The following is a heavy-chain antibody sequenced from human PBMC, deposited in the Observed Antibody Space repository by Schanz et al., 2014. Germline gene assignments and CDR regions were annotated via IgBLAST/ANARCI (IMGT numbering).Heavy chain of an antibody. J-gene: IGHJ4*02. CDR1: GYTFTDYY. CDR3: ARDGVDAAAGGNY. Sequence: QVQLVQSGAEVKKPGASVKISCKASGYTFTDYYMYWVRQAPGQGLEWMGIINLSGGSTNNAQKFQGRLTMTRDTSTSTVYMELSSLRSEDTAVYYCARDGVDAAAGGNYWGQGTLVTVSS. CDR2: INLSGGST. V-gene: IGHV1-46*03. D-gene: IGHD6-13*01.